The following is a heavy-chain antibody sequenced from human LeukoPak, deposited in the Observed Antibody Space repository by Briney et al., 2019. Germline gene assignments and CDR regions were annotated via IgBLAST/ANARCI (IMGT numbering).Heavy chain of an antibody. V-gene: IGHV3-53*01. CDR2: LYSDGNT. Sequence: GGSLRLSCAASGFTVITNDMTWVRQAPGKGLEWVSVLYSDGNTKYADSVQGRFTISRDNSKNNLYLEMNSLSPDDTAVYYCARGVEPLAANSLAYWGQGTLVTVSS. D-gene: IGHD1-14*01. CDR3: ARGVEPLAANSLAY. J-gene: IGHJ4*02. CDR1: GFTVITND.